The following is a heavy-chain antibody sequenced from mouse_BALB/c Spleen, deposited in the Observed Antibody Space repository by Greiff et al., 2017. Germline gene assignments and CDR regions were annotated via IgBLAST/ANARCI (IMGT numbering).Heavy chain of an antibody. J-gene: IGHJ3*01. V-gene: IGHV5-12-1*01. CDR1: GFAFSSYD. Sequence: EVQLVESGGGLVKPGGSLKLSCAASGFAFSSYDMSWVRQTPKKRLEWVAYISSGGGSTYYPDTVKGRFTISRDNAKNTLYLQMSSLKSEDTAMYYCASYALAWFAYWGQGTLVTVSA. CDR2: ISSGGGST. CDR3: ASYALAWFAY. D-gene: IGHD6-5*01.